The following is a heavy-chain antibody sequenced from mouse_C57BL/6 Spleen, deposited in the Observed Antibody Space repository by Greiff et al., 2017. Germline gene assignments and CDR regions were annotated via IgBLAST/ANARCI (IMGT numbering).Heavy chain of an antibody. J-gene: IGHJ4*01. D-gene: IGHD4-1*01. Sequence: QVQLKQPGAELVMPGASVKLSCKASGYTFTSYWMHWVKQRPGQGLEWIGEIDPSDSYTNYNQKFKGKSTLTVDKSSSTAYMQLSSLTSEDSAVYYWARTGTGGYYAMDYWGQGTSVTVSS. CDR1: GYTFTSYW. CDR2: IDPSDSYT. CDR3: ARTGTGGYYAMDY. V-gene: IGHV1-69*01.